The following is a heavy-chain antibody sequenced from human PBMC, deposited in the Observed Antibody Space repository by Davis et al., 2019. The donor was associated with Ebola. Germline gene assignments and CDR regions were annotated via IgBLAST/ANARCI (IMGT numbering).Heavy chain of an antibody. Sequence: GESLKISCAASGFTFSDYYMSWIRQAPGKGLEWVSYISSSGSTIYYADSVKGRFTISRDNAKNSLYLQMNSLRAEDTAVYYCARDLRVRVLTYYCYYGMDVWGQGTTVTVSS. CDR1: GFTFSDYY. CDR2: ISSSGSTI. J-gene: IGHJ6*02. D-gene: IGHD3-10*01. CDR3: ARDLRVRVLTYYCYYGMDV. V-gene: IGHV3-11*01.